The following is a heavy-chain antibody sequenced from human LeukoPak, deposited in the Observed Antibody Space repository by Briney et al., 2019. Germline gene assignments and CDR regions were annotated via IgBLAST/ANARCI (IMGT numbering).Heavy chain of an antibody. CDR1: GGSISSGGYY. D-gene: IGHD1-1*01. V-gene: IGHV4-31*03. J-gene: IGHJ4*02. CDR2: IYYSGST. CDR3: ARDIDDGFDY. Sequence: PSETLSLTCTVSGGSISSGGYYSSWLRQHPGTRLEWIGYIYYSGSTYYSPSLKSRVTISVDTSKNQFSLKLSSVTAADTAVYYCARDIDDGFDYWGQGTLVTVSS.